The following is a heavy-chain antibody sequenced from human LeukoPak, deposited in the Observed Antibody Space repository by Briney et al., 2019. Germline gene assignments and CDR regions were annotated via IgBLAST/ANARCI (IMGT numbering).Heavy chain of an antibody. Sequence: GGSLRVSSAASGFTFSSYAMHRVRQAPGQGLEGVAVISYDGSNKYSADSVKGRFTISRDNSKNTLYLQMNSLRGEDTAVYYCAREHMAYYYYYGMDVWGQGTTVTVSS. V-gene: IGHV3-30-3*01. D-gene: IGHD5-24*01. CDR3: AREHMAYYYYYGMDV. J-gene: IGHJ6*02. CDR1: GFTFSSYA. CDR2: ISYDGSNK.